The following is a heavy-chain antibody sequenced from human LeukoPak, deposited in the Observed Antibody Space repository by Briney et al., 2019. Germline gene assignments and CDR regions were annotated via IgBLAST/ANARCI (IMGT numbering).Heavy chain of an antibody. V-gene: IGHV1-2*02. CDR3: AREAEDSSGPSYYFDY. D-gene: IGHD6-19*01. Sequence: ASVKVSCKASGYTFTGYYMHWVRQAPGQGLEWMGWINPNSGGTNYAQKFQGRVTMTRDTSISTVYMELSRLRSDDTAVYHCAREAEDSSGPSYYFDYWGQGTLVTVSP. J-gene: IGHJ4*02. CDR1: GYTFTGYY. CDR2: INPNSGGT.